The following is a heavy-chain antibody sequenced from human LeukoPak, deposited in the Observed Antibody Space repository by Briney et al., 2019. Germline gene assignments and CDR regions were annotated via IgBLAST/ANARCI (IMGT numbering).Heavy chain of an antibody. D-gene: IGHD4-23*01. Sequence: GGSLRLSCTASGFTFGDYGMSWFRQAPGKGLEWVGFIRSKAYGGTTEYAASVKVRFTISRDDSKSIAYLQMNSLRLEDTAVYYCARGNSVNRYFYALDVWAKGPRSPSP. J-gene: IGHJ6*02. CDR2: IRSKAYGGTT. V-gene: IGHV3-49*03. CDR1: GFTFGDYG. CDR3: ARGNSVNRYFYALDV.